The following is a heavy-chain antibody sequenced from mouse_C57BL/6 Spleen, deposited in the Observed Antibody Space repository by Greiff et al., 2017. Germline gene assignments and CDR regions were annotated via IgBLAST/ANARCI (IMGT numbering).Heavy chain of an antibody. V-gene: IGHV1-53*01. CDR2: INPSNGGT. D-gene: IGHD1-1*01. J-gene: IGHJ4*01. Sequence: QVQLQQPGTELVKPGASVKLSCKASGYTFTSYWMHWVKQRPGQGLEWIGNINPSNGGTNYNEKFKSKATLTVDKSSSTAYMQLSSLTSEDSAVYYCERDPATVVAPYAIDYWGQGTSVTVSS. CDR1: GYTFTSYW. CDR3: ERDPATVVAPYAIDY.